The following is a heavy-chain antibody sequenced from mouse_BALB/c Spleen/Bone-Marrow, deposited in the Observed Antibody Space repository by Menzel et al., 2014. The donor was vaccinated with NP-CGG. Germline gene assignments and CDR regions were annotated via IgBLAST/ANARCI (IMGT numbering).Heavy chain of an antibody. D-gene: IGHD2-10*02. CDR2: ISSGGTYT. CDR3: TRSGGEYFLDY. V-gene: IGHV5-9-3*01. Sequence: EVQGVESGGGLVKPGGSLKLSCAASGFTFSSYAMSWVRQTPEKRLEWVATISSGGTYTYFPDSVKGRFTISRDNAKNTLYLQMSSLRSEDTAMFYCTRSGGEYFLDYWGQGTSVTVSS. CDR1: GFTFSSYA. J-gene: IGHJ4*01.